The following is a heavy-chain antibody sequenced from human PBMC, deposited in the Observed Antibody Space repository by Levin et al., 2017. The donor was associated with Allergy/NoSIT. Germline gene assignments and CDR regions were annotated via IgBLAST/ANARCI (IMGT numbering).Heavy chain of an antibody. V-gene: IGHV4-61*01. Sequence: SETLSLTCSVSGGSVSSDNDYWSWIRQPPGKGLEWIGYFSYSGVTKHNPSLKSRVSMSVDTSKNQVSLRLTSVTAADTALYFCARDSLQGTYYYFDLWGRGTLITVSS. CDR2: FSYSGVT. CDR1: GGSVSSDNDY. CDR3: ARDSLQGTYYYFDL. J-gene: IGHJ2*01. D-gene: IGHD4-11*01.